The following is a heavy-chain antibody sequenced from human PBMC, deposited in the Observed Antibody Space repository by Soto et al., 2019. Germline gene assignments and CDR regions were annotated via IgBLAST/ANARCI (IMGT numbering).Heavy chain of an antibody. D-gene: IGHD2-8*01. Sequence: PRGSLRLACAASGFTFRSDGMAVVRQTPGKGLEWVSGVVASGDYAYHADSVKGRFTISRDNTKNTLYLQMNSLRVEDTAVYHCAKKVLTSRSSFGLDVWGQGTTVTVSS. CDR2: VVASGDYA. CDR1: GFTFRSDG. V-gene: IGHV3-23*01. J-gene: IGHJ6*02. CDR3: AKKVLTSRSSFGLDV.